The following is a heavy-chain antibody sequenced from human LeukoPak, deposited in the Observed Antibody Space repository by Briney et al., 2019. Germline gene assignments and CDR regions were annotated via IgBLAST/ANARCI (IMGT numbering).Heavy chain of an antibody. J-gene: IGHJ4*02. CDR2: ISGSGGST. D-gene: IGHD3-22*01. Sequence: PGGSLRLSCAATGFTFSSYAMSWVRQAPGKGLEWVSDISGSGGSTYYADSVKGRFTISRDNSKNTLYLQMNSLRAEDTAVYYCAKVFSRGAMIPLDYWGQGTLVTVSS. CDR1: GFTFSSYA. V-gene: IGHV3-23*01. CDR3: AKVFSRGAMIPLDY.